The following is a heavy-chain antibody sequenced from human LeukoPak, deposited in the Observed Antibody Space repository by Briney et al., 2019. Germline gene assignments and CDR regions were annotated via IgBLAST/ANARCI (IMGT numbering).Heavy chain of an antibody. V-gene: IGHV3-30-3*01. Sequence: PGGSLRLSCAASGFTFSSYAMHWVRQAPGKGLEWVAVISYDGSNKYYADSVKGRFTISRDNSKNTLYLQMNSLRAEDTAVYYCATEVLGVTRVYWGQGTLVTVSS. CDR3: ATEVLGVTRVY. D-gene: IGHD3-3*01. J-gene: IGHJ4*02. CDR1: GFTFSSYA. CDR2: ISYDGSNK.